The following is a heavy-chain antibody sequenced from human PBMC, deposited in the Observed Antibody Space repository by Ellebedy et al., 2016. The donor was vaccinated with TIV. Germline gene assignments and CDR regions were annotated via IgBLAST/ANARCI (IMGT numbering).Heavy chain of an antibody. CDR2: INPNSGGT. D-gene: IGHD1-1*01. Sequence: ASVTVSCXASGYTFTSYYMHWVRQAPGQGLEWMGWINPNSGGTNYAQKFQGWVTITRDTSISTAYMELSRLRSDDTAVYYCARSLGTLNAFDIWGQGTMVTVSS. CDR1: GYTFTSYY. V-gene: IGHV1-2*04. J-gene: IGHJ3*02. CDR3: ARSLGTLNAFDI.